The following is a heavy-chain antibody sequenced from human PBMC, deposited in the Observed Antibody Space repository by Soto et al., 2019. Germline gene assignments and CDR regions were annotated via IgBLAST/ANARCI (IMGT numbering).Heavy chain of an antibody. CDR3: ARGLYSSSSRPGGSVHYYYYYGMDV. V-gene: IGHV1-3*01. J-gene: IGHJ6*02. CDR2: INAGNGNT. D-gene: IGHD6-6*01. CDR1: GYTFTSYA. Sequence: GASVKVSCKASGYTFTSYAMHWVRQAPGQRLEWMGWINAGNGNTKYSQKFQGRVTITRDTSASTAYMELSSLRSEDTAVYYCARGLYSSSSRPGGSVHYYYYYGMDVCGQGTTVTVYS.